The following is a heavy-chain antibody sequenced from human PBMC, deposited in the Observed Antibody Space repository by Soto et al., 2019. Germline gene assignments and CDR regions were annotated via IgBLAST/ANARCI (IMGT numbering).Heavy chain of an antibody. D-gene: IGHD2-8*01. CDR2: IYYSGST. Sequence: SETLSLTCTVSGGSISSGDYYWSWIRQPPGKGLEWIGYIYYSGSTYYNPSLKSRVTISVDTSKNQFSLKLSSVTAADTAVYYCARVLVYAIYYDYWGQGTLVTVSS. J-gene: IGHJ4*02. CDR3: ARVLVYAIYYDY. CDR1: GGSISSGDYY. V-gene: IGHV4-30-4*01.